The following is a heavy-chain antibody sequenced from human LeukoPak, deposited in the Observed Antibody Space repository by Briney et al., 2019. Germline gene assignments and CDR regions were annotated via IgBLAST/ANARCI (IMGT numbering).Heavy chain of an antibody. J-gene: IGHJ5*02. CDR3: ARTGFEP. Sequence: SETLSLTCAVYGGSFSGYYWSWIRQPPGKGLEWIGEINHSGSTNYNPSLKSRVTISVDTSKNQFSLKLSSVTAADTAVYYCARTGFEPWGQGTLVTVSS. CDR1: GGSFSGYY. CDR2: INHSGST. V-gene: IGHV4-34*01.